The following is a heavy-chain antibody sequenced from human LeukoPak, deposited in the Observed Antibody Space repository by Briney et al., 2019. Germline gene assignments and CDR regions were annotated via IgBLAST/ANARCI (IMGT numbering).Heavy chain of an antibody. CDR1: GFTFSNAW. V-gene: IGHV3-15*01. Sequence: GGSLRLSCAASGFTFSNAWMSWVRQAPGKGLEWVGRIKSKTDGGTTDYAAPVKGRFTISRDDSKNTLYLQMNSLRAEDTAVYYCAREGDIVVVVAAIYFDYWGQGTLVTVSS. CDR3: AREGDIVVVVAAIYFDY. CDR2: IKSKTDGGTT. J-gene: IGHJ4*02. D-gene: IGHD2-15*01.